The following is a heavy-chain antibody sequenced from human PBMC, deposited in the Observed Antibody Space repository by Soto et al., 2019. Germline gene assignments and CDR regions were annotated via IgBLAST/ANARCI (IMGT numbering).Heavy chain of an antibody. D-gene: IGHD1-26*01. Sequence: QVPLVESGGGVVQPGRSLRLSCAASGFTFSSYGMHWVRQAPGKGLEWVAVISYDGSNKYYADSVKGRFTISRDNSKNTLYLQMNSLRAEDTAVYYCAKVMRRWEKAGLYYYYYGMDVWGQGTTVTVSS. J-gene: IGHJ6*02. CDR1: GFTFSSYG. CDR3: AKVMRRWEKAGLYYYYYGMDV. CDR2: ISYDGSNK. V-gene: IGHV3-30*18.